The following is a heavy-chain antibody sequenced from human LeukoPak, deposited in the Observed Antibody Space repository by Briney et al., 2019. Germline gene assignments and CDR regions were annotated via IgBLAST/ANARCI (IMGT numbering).Heavy chain of an antibody. CDR1: GYTFTGSY. J-gene: IGHJ4*02. V-gene: IGHV1-2*02. CDR3: ARYTSPRKFDY. CDR2: INPNTGAT. Sequence: GASVKVSCKASGYTFTGSYIHWLRQAPGQGLEWMGWINPNTGATNYAQKFQGRVTMTRDTSVSTAYMELNRLKSDDTAMFYCARYTSPRKFDYWGQGTLVTVSS. D-gene: IGHD2-2*01.